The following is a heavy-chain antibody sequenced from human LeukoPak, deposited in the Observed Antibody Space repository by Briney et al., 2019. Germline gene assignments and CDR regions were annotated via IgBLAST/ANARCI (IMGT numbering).Heavy chain of an antibody. D-gene: IGHD3-9*01. CDR3: ARDPSYYDILTGYYSYFDY. Sequence: SETLSLTCTVSGGSISSSSYYWGWIRQPPGKGLEWIGSIYYSGSTYYNPSLKSRVTISVDTSKNQFSLKLSSVTAADTAVYYCARDPSYYDILTGYYSYFDYWGQGTLVTVSS. CDR1: GGSISSSSYY. CDR2: IYYSGST. J-gene: IGHJ4*02. V-gene: IGHV4-39*07.